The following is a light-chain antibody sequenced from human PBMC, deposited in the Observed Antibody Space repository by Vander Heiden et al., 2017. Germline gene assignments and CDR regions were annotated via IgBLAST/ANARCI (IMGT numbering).Light chain of an antibody. Sequence: DIVLTQSPGTLSLSPGERATLSCRASQSLRNIYLAWYQQKPGQAPRLLISGASDRATGIPDRFSGSGSGTDFTLTVSRLEPDDSAVYYCQQVGSAPITFGQGTRLEI. CDR2: GAS. CDR3: QQVGSAPIT. V-gene: IGKV3-20*01. CDR1: QSLRNIY. J-gene: IGKJ5*01.